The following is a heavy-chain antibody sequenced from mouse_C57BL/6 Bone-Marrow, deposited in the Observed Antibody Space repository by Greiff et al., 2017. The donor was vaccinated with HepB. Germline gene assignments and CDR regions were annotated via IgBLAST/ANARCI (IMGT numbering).Heavy chain of an antibody. J-gene: IGHJ2*01. D-gene: IGHD1-1*01. Sequence: VQLQQSGAELVRPGASVTLSCKASGYTFTDYEMHWVKQTPVHGLEWIGAIDPETGGTAYNQKFKGKAILTADKSSSTAYMELRSLTSEDSAVYYCTPGSSSWYFDYWGQGTTLTVSS. CDR3: TPGSSSWYFDY. CDR2: IDPETGGT. V-gene: IGHV1-15*01. CDR1: GYTFTDYE.